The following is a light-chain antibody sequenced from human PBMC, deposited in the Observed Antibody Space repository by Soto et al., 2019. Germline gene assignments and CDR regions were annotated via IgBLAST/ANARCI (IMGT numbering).Light chain of an antibody. CDR3: QQRSNWPPT. CDR2: DAS. J-gene: IGKJ2*01. V-gene: IGKV3-11*01. CDR1: QSVSTY. Sequence: EIVLTQSPATLSLSPGERATLSCRASQSVSTYLAWYQQKPGQAPRLLIYDASSRATGIPARFGGSGSGTDFTLTISSLEPEDFAVYYCQQRSNWPPTFGQGTKLEIK.